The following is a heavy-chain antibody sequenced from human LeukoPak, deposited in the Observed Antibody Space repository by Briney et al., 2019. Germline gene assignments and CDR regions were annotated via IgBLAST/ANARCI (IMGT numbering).Heavy chain of an antibody. CDR3: AARDYNILTGSDDY. D-gene: IGHD3-9*01. Sequence: SETLSLTCAVYGGSFSGYYWSWIRQPPGKGLEWIGEINHSGSTNYNPSLKSRVTISRDTSKKQFSLKLSSVTAADMAVYYCAARDYNILTGSDDYWGQGTLVTVSS. J-gene: IGHJ4*02. V-gene: IGHV4-34*01. CDR2: INHSGST. CDR1: GGSFSGYY.